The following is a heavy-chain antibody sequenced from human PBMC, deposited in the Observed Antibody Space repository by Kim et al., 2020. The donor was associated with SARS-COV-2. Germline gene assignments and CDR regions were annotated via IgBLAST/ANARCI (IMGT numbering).Heavy chain of an antibody. CDR3: ARDLSHERILTGYYNYWFDP. CDR2: INAGNGNT. J-gene: IGHJ5*02. V-gene: IGHV1-3*01. D-gene: IGHD3-9*01. Sequence: ASVKVSCKASGYTFTSYAMHWVRQAPGQRLEWMGWINAGNGNTKYSQKFQGRVTITRDTSASTAYMELSSLRSEDTAVYYCARDLSHERILTGYYNYWFDPWGQGTLVTVSS. CDR1: GYTFTSYA.